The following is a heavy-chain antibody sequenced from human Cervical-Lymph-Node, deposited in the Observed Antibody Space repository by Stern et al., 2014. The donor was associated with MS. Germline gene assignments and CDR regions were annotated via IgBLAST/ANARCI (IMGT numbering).Heavy chain of an antibody. CDR3: ARDPSTTASDWFFDL. J-gene: IGHJ2*01. Sequence: VQLVESGPGLVKPSETLSLTCTVSGGAVSDYYWTWIRQRPGKGLEWIGYISDTGTTNYNPSLHSRVTITLDTSQNQVSLRLRSVTAADTAVYYCARDPSTTASDWFFDLWCRGSLVTVSS. CDR2: ISDTGTT. CDR1: GGAVSDYY. D-gene: IGHD2-21*02. V-gene: IGHV4-59*02.